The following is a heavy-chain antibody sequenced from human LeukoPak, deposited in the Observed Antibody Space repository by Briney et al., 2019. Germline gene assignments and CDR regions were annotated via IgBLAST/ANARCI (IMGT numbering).Heavy chain of an antibody. J-gene: IGHJ4*02. V-gene: IGHV3-21*01. CDR1: GFTFSSYS. Sequence: GGSLRLSCAASGFTFSSYSMNWVRQAPGKGLEWVSSISSSSSYIYYADSVKGRFTISRDNAKNTLYLQMNSLRAEDTAVYYCARVLTGTAPFDYWGQGTLVTVSS. CDR3: ARVLTGTAPFDY. CDR2: ISSSSSYI. D-gene: IGHD7-27*01.